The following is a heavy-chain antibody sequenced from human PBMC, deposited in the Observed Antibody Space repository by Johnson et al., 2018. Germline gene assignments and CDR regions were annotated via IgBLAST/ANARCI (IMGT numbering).Heavy chain of an antibody. CDR1: GYTFTSYY. J-gene: IGHJ6*02. CDR3: ARGQTTVGATDYYYDGMDV. CDR2: MNPTSGNT. V-gene: IGHV1-8*02. D-gene: IGHD1-26*01. Sequence: QVQLVESGAEVKKPGASVKVSCKASGYTFTSYYMHWVRQAPGQGLEWMGWMNPTSGNTGSAQKFQGRVTMTRHTSISTAYMELSSLRAEDTAVYYWARGQTTVGATDYYYDGMDVWGQGTMVTVSS.